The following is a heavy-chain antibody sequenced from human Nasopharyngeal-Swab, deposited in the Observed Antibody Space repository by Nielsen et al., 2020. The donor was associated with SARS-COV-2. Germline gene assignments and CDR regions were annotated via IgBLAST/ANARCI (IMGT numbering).Heavy chain of an antibody. CDR3: AREVSGSHYLVDAFDI. CDR2: ISSSSSYI. D-gene: IGHD1-26*01. V-gene: IGHV3-21*01. J-gene: IGHJ3*02. Sequence: WIRQCPGQGLEWVSSISSSSSYIYYADSVKGRFTISRDNAKNSLYLQMNSLRAEDTAVHYCAREVSGSHYLVDAFDIWGQGTMVTVSS.